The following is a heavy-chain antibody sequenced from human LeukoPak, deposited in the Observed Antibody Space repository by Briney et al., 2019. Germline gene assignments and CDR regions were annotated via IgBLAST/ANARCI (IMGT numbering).Heavy chain of an antibody. CDR3: ARSSYSSSSSV. CDR1: GFTFSNYA. Sequence: GGSLRLSCAASGFTFSNYAMSWSRQAPGKGLEWVASINSDGSEGYYADVVKGQFTISRDNAKNSLYLQINSLRAEDTAVYYCARSSYSSSSSVWGQGTMVTVSS. J-gene: IGHJ3*01. D-gene: IGHD6-6*01. V-gene: IGHV3-7*03. CDR2: INSDGSEG.